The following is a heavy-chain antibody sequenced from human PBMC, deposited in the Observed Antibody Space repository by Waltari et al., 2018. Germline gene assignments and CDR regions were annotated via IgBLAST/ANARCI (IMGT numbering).Heavy chain of an antibody. CDR3: ARGVGATQIDY. CDR2: IYTSGST. CDR1: GGSISSGSYY. Sequence: QVQLQESGPGLVKPSQTLSLTCTVSGGSISSGSYYWSWIRQPAGKGLEWIGYIYTSGSTNYHPSLKSRVTISVDTSKNQFSLKLSSVTAADTAVYYCARGVGATQIDYWGQGTLVTVSS. D-gene: IGHD1-26*01. V-gene: IGHV4-61*09. J-gene: IGHJ4*02.